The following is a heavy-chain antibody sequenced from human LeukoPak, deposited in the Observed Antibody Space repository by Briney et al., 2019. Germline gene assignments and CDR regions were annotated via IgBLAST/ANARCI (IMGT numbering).Heavy chain of an antibody. V-gene: IGHV1-2*02. J-gene: IGHJ4*02. D-gene: IGHD5-24*01. CDR3: ARDPGDGYNTPIDY. CDR1: GYTFTGYY. Sequence: ASVKVSCKASGYTFTGYYMHWVRQAPGQGLEWMGWINPNSGVTNYAQKFQGRVTMTRDTSISTAYMELSRLRSDDTAVYYCARDPGDGYNTPIDYWGQGTLVSVSS. CDR2: INPNSGVT.